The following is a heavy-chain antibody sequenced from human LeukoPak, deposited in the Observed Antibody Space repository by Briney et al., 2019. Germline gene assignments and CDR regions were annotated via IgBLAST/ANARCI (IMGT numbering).Heavy chain of an antibody. D-gene: IGHD3-10*01. V-gene: IGHV3-30*18. Sequence: GRSLRLSSAASGFTFSSYGMHWVRQAPGKGLEWVAVISYDGSNKYYADSVKGRFTISRDNSKNTLYLQMNSLRAEDTAVYYCAKATMVRGVINYYYYGMDVWGQGTTVTVSS. CDR3: AKATMVRGVINYYYYGMDV. CDR1: GFTFSSYG. CDR2: ISYDGSNK. J-gene: IGHJ6*02.